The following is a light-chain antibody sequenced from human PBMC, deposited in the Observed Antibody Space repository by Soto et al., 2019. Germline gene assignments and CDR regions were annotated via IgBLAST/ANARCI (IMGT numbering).Light chain of an antibody. J-gene: IGLJ3*02. CDR2: DVS. Sequence: QSVLTKPASVSGSPGQPITISCSGTSSDIGAYNYVSWYQHYTGKAPKLVISDVSHRPSGVSSRFSGSKSGNTASLTISGLQAEDEADYYCSSYTIHSSVVFGGGTQLTVL. CDR3: SSYTIHSSVV. V-gene: IGLV2-14*03. CDR1: SSDIGAYNY.